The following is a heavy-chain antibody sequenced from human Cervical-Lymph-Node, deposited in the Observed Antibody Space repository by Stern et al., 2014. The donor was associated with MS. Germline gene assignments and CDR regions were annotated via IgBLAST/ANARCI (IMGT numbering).Heavy chain of an antibody. Sequence: QVQLVQSGAEVKKPGASVKVSCKASGYGFTKYYIHWVRQAPGQGLEWMGIFNPRGGTTRYAQKLQGRVSMTSDTSTSTVYMDLSSLRSEDTAMYFCLMAAAGREDEYWGQGTLVTVSS. CDR2: FNPRGGTT. V-gene: IGHV1-46*01. J-gene: IGHJ4*02. CDR3: LMAAAGREDEY. CDR1: GYGFTKYY. D-gene: IGHD6-13*01.